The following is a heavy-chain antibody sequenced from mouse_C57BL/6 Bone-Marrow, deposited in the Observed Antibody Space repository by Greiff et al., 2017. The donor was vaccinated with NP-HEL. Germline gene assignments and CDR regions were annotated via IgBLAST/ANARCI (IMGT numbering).Heavy chain of an antibody. V-gene: IGHV1-4*01. Sequence: VQLQQSGAELVKPGASVKLSCKASGYTFTSYSMHWVKQRPGQGLEWIGEIYPSSGYTNYNQKFKDKATLTADTSSSTAYMQLSSLTSGDYAVHYCAKCVDYWGQGTTLTVSS. CDR3: AKCVDY. CDR1: GYTFTSYS. J-gene: IGHJ2*01. CDR2: IYPSSGYT.